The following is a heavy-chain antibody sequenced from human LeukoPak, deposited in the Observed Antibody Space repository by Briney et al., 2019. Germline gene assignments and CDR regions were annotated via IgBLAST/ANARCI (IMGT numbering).Heavy chain of an antibody. CDR3: ATAYRGY. V-gene: IGHV3-74*01. CDR1: GFTFKNFW. D-gene: IGHD1-26*01. Sequence: GGSLRLSCVASGFTFKNFWMHWVRQAPGKGLVWVSRISNDGSTRNYADSVKGRFTISRDNARSTLYLQMNGLRAEDTAVYYCATAYRGYWGQGTLITVSS. J-gene: IGHJ4*02. CDR2: ISNDGSTR.